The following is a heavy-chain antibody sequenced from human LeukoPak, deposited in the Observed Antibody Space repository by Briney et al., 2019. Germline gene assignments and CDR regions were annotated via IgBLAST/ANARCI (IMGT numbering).Heavy chain of an antibody. Sequence: PGGSLRLSCAASGFTFNSYAMNWVRQAPGKGLEWVAVISYDGSNKYYADSVKGRFTISRDNSKNTLYLQMNSLRAEDTAVYYCARDASDYYDSRNYPADAFDIWGQGKMVTVSS. CDR2: ISYDGSNK. CDR1: GFTFNSYA. CDR3: ARDASDYYDSRNYPADAFDI. D-gene: IGHD3-22*01. V-gene: IGHV3-30-3*01. J-gene: IGHJ3*02.